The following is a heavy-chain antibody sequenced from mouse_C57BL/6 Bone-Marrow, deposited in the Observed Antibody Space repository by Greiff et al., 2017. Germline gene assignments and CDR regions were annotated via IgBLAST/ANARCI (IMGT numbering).Heavy chain of an antibody. Sequence: QVQLQQPGAELVRPGTSVKLSCKASGYTFTSYWMHWVKQRPGQGLEWIGVIDPSDSYTNYNQKFKGKATLTVDTSSSTAYMQLSSLTSEDSAVYYCANYGNYYDWGQGTTLTVSS. CDR2: IDPSDSYT. J-gene: IGHJ2*01. CDR1: GYTFTSYW. D-gene: IGHD2-1*01. CDR3: ANYGNYYD. V-gene: IGHV1-59*01.